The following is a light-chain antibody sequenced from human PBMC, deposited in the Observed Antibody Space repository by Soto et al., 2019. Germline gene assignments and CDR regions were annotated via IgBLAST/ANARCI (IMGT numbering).Light chain of an antibody. CDR3: QQYNNWPFS. Sequence: EIVMTQSPDTRSVSPGERATLTCRAGQGVTTNFAWYQQKSGQSPRLLIYDVSIRATGVPARFSATGSETDFTLTISGLQSGDSAVYFCQQYNNWPFSFGQGTRLE. J-gene: IGKJ5*01. CDR2: DVS. CDR1: QGVTTN. V-gene: IGKV3-15*01.